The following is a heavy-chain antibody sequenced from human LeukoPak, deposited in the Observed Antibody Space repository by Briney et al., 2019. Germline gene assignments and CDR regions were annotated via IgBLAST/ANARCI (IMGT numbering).Heavy chain of an antibody. J-gene: IGHJ4*02. CDR1: GGSISSYY. V-gene: IGHV4-4*07. D-gene: IGHD2-2*01. CDR3: AKEIHNLGYCSTTSCYHDY. CDR2: IYTSGST. Sequence: SETLSLTCTVSGGSISSYYWSWIRQPAGKGLEWIGRIYTSGSTNYNPSLKSRVTMSLDTSKNQFSLKLSSVTAADTAVYYCAKEIHNLGYCSTTSCYHDYWGQGTLVTVSS.